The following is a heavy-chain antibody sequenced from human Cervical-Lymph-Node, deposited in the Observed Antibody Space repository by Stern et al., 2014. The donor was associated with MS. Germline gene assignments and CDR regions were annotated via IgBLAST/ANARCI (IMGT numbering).Heavy chain of an antibody. CDR2: MNPNNANT. V-gene: IGHV1-8*01. J-gene: IGHJ6*02. CDR1: GYTFINYD. D-gene: IGHD3-16*01. Sequence: VQLVESGSQVRKPGASMKVSCQASGYTFINYDIFWVRQATGQGLEWMGWMNPNNANTGHAQKFQGRVTMTRNTSISTAYMELSGLRSDDTAVYYCVRGGLSYGYGLDAWGQGTAVIVSS. CDR3: VRGGLSYGYGLDA.